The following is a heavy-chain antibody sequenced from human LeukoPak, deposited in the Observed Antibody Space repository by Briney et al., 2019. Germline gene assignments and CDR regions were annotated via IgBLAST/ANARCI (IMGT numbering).Heavy chain of an antibody. CDR2: ISPDSGHT. CDR3: ARARDGYNLYLY. CDR1: GYTFTDYY. V-gene: IGHV1-2*02. D-gene: IGHD5-24*01. J-gene: IGHJ4*02. Sequence: ASVKVSCKASGYTFTDYYIYWVRQAPGQGLECMGWISPDSGHTNYAQEFQRRVTMTIDTSISTAYMELSRLRSDDTAVYYCARARDGYNLYLYWGQGTLVTVSS.